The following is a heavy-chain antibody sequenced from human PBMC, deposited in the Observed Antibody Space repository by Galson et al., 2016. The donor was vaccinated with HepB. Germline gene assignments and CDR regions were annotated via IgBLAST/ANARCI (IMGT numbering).Heavy chain of an antibody. D-gene: IGHD4-17*01. CDR1: GFTFSRYD. J-gene: IGHJ2*01. CDR2: IGGAGDT. CDR3: ATSVYGDYRFDDWYFDL. Sequence: SLRLSCAASGFTFSRYDIHWVRQVTGKGLQWVSAIGGAGDTYYSGSVKGRFTISRENAKNSLYLQMNSLRAGDTAVYYCATSVYGDYRFDDWYFDLWGRGTLVTVSS. V-gene: IGHV3-13*04.